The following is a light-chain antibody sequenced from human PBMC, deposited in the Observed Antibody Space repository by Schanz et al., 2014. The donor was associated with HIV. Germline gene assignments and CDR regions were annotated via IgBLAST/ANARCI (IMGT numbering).Light chain of an antibody. CDR1: NGAITSGHY. CDR3: FLYYGGARV. Sequence: QAVVTQEPSLTVSPGGTVTLTCGSSNGAITSGHYPYWFQQKPGQAPRTLIFDTSRRHSWTPARFSGSLLGGKAALTLSGAQPEDEADYYCFLYYGGARVFGGGTKVTVL. CDR2: DTS. J-gene: IGLJ3*02. V-gene: IGLV7-46*01.